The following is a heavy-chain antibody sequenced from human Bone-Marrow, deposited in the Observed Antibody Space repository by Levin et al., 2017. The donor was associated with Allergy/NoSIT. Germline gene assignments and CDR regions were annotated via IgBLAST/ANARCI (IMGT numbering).Heavy chain of an antibody. V-gene: IGHV2-5*02. J-gene: IGHJ5*02. CDR3: AHRPPGGYNWNNNWFDP. CDR2: IYWDDDK. CDR1: GFSLRSSGMG. D-gene: IGHD1/OR15-1a*01. Sequence: SGPTLVKPTQTLTLTCTFSGFSLRSSGMGVGWIRQPPGKALEWLALIYWDDDKRYNPPLKSRITITKDTSKNQVVLTMTNMNPVDTATYYCAHRPPGGYNWNNNWFDPWGQGTLVIVSS.